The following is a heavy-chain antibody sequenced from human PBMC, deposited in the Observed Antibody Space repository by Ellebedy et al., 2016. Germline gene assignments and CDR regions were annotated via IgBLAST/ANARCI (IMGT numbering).Heavy chain of an antibody. V-gene: IGHV1-18*01. CDR3: ARGMRQGLWWPYFDY. D-gene: IGHD2-21*01. CDR1: GYTFTSYG. Sequence: ASVKVSCKASGYTFTSYGFSWVRQAPGQGLEWMGWISAYNGNTNYAQKFQARVTMTTDTSTTTAYMELRSLKSDDTAVYYCARGMRQGLWWPYFDYWGQGTLVTVSS. CDR2: ISAYNGNT. J-gene: IGHJ4*02.